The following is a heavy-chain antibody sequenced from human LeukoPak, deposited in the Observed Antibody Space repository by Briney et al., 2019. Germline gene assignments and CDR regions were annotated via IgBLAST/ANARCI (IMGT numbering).Heavy chain of an antibody. CDR2: INSDGSST. CDR3: AKGRSGVSSAAINY. J-gene: IGHJ4*02. V-gene: IGHV3-74*01. CDR1: GFTFSSYW. D-gene: IGHD2-2*01. Sequence: GGSLRLSCAASGFTFSSYWMHWVRQAPGKGLVWVSRINSDGSSTSYADSVKGRFTISRDNSKNTLHLQMNSLRAEDTAVYSCAKGRSGVSSAAINYWGQGTLVTVSS.